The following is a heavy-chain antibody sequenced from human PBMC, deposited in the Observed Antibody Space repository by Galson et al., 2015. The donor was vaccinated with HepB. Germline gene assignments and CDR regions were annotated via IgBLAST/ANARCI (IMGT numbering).Heavy chain of an antibody. J-gene: IGHJ4*02. D-gene: IGHD2-15*01. CDR2: ISYDGSNK. CDR3: AKGSGYCSGGSCYAYDY. CDR1: GFTFSSYG. V-gene: IGHV3-30*18. Sequence: SLRLSCAASGFTFSSYGMHWVRQAPGKGLEWVAVISYDGSNKYYADSVKGRFTISRDNSKNTLYLQMNSLRAEDTAVYYCAKGSGYCSGGSCYAYDYWGQGTLVTVSS.